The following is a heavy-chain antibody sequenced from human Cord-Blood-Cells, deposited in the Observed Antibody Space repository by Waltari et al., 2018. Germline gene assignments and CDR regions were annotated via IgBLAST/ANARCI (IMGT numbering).Heavy chain of an antibody. CDR1: GGSISSYY. CDR3: ARAVGYSGYDY. V-gene: IGHV4-59*01. CDR2: IYYSGST. Sequence: QVQLQESGPGLVKPSETLSLPCTVSGGSISSYYWSWIRQPPGKGLEWIGYIYYSGSTNYNPSLKSRVTISVDTSKNQFSLKLSSVTAADTAVYYCARAVGYSGYDYWGQGTLVTVSS. D-gene: IGHD5-12*01. J-gene: IGHJ4*02.